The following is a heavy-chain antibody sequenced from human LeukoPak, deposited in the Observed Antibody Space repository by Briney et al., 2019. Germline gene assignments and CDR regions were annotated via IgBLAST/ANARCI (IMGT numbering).Heavy chain of an antibody. CDR3: ARETILGPQFDYYYGMDV. J-gene: IGHJ6*02. CDR1: GFIFSSYG. CDR2: ISYDGSNK. V-gene: IGHV3-30*03. D-gene: IGHD1/OR15-1a*01. Sequence: GGSLRLSCAASGFIFSSYGMHWVRQAPGKGLEWVAVISYDGSNKYYADSVKGRFTISRDNSKNTLYLQMNSLRAEDTAVYYCARETILGPQFDYYYGMDVWGQGTTVTVSS.